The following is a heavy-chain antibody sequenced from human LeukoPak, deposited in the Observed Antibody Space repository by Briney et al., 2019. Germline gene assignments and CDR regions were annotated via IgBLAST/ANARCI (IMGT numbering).Heavy chain of an antibody. J-gene: IGHJ4*02. CDR3: ARYQAWGVARY. D-gene: IGHD3-10*01. V-gene: IGHV4-61*09. CDR1: GGSISSGSYY. CDR2: INHSGST. Sequence: SQTLSLTCTVSGGSISSGSYYWSWIRQSAGKGLEWIGEINHSGSTNYNPSLKSRVTISVDTSKNQFSLKLSSVTAADTAVYYCARYQAWGVARYWGQGTLVTVSS.